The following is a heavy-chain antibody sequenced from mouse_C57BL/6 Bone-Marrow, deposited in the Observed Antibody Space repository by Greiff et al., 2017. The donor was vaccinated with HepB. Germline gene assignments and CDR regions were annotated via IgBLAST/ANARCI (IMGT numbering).Heavy chain of an antibody. Sequence: EVMLVESGGGLVKPGGSLKLSCAASGFTFSDYGMHWVRQAPEKGLEWVAYISSGSSTIYYADTVKGRFTISRDNAKNTLFLQMTSLRSEDTAMYYCARGDYDYEFAYWGQGTLVTVSA. CDR1: GFTFSDYG. CDR3: ARGDYDYEFAY. J-gene: IGHJ3*01. CDR2: ISSGSSTI. D-gene: IGHD2-4*01. V-gene: IGHV5-17*01.